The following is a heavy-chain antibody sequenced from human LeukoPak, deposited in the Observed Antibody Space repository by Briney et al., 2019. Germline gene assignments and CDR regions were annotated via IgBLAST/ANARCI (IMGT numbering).Heavy chain of an antibody. J-gene: IGHJ4*02. CDR2: IYYSGST. CDR1: GCSMNYYY. D-gene: IGHD3-3*01. Sequence: PSGTLSPPLSVSGCSMNYYYWRWIPQSPGEGVEWIGYIYYSGSTAYNPSLKNRVTISVDTSKNQFSLNLTSVTAADTAFYYCARGPTRYYFDYWGQGTVVTVSS. V-gene: IGHV4-59*01. CDR3: ARGPTRYYFDY.